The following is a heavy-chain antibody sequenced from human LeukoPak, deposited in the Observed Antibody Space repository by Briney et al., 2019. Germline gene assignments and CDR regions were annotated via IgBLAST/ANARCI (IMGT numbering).Heavy chain of an antibody. V-gene: IGHV1-2*02. J-gene: IGHJ4*02. D-gene: IGHD3-22*01. CDR1: GYTFTGYY. CDR2: INPNSGGT. CDR3: ARDLDDSSGYYDY. Sequence: ASVKVSCMASGYTFTGYYMHWVRQAGGQGREWMGWINPNSGGTNYAQKFQGRVAMTRDTSISTAYMELSRLRSDDTAVYYCARDLDDSSGYYDYWGQGTLVTVSS.